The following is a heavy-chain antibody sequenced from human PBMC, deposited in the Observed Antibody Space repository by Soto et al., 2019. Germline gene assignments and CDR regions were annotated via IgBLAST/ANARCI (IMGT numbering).Heavy chain of an antibody. CDR1: GFSLSTSGVG. CDR3: ASKSTVVISTYFDY. CDR2: IYCDDDK. V-gene: IGHV2-5*02. Sequence: QIPLKESGPTLVKPTQTLTLTCTFSGFSLSTSGVGVGWIRQPPGQALEWLALIYCDDDKRYSPSLKSRLTITKDPSTNQAVLTMTNMAPVDTSTYYCASKSTVVISTYFDYWGQGTLVTVSS. J-gene: IGHJ4*02. D-gene: IGHD2-15*01.